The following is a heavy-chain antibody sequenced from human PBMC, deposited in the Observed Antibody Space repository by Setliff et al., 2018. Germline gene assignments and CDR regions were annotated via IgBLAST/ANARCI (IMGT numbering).Heavy chain of an antibody. Sequence: KPSETLSLTCTVSGDSVSLGNHYWNWIRQPPGKGLEWIGYIYYTGSTKYNPSLKSRVTISVDTSKNQFSLKLNSVTAADTAVYYCATMTYGSGYYPPDYWGQGTLVTVSS. D-gene: IGHD3-22*01. V-gene: IGHV4-61*01. CDR3: ATMTYGSGYYPPDY. J-gene: IGHJ4*02. CDR2: IYYTGST. CDR1: GDSVSLGNHY.